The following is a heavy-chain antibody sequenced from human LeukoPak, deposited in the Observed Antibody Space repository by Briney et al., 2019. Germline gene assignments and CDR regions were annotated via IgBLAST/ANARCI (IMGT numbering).Heavy chain of an antibody. D-gene: IGHD3-9*01. CDR1: GFTFSSYD. CDR3: ANSVRYSYY. V-gene: IGHV3-23*01. Sequence: GGSLRLSCAASGFTFSSYDMSWVRQAPGKGLEWVSTISASGGSTYYADSLKGRFTISRDNSKNTLYLQMNSLRAEDTAVYYCANSVRYSYYWGQGTLVTVSS. J-gene: IGHJ4*02. CDR2: ISASGGST.